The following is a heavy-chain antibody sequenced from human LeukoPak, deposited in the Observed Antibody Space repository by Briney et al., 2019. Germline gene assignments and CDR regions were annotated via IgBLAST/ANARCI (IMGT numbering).Heavy chain of an antibody. J-gene: IGHJ6*02. Sequence: GGSLRLSCAASGFTFSSYAMHWVRQAPGKGLEWVAVISYDGSNKYYADSVKGRFTISRGNSKNTLYLQMNSLRAEDTAVYYCARIREGDNYYYGMDVWGQGTTVTVSS. CDR3: ARIREGDNYYYGMDV. D-gene: IGHD2-21*02. CDR2: ISYDGSNK. V-gene: IGHV3-30-3*01. CDR1: GFTFSSYA.